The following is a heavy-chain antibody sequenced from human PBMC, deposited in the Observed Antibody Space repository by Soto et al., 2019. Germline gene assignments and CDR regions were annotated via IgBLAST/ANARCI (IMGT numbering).Heavy chain of an antibody. D-gene: IGHD6-13*01. Sequence: GGSLRLSCAASTFIFTNYAMSWVRQAPGEGLEWVSAISGSGGTTYYAESVKGRFSIPRDNSKNTLYLQLNSLRVEDTAIYYCATISDRGIAAALDFWGQGTLVTVS. V-gene: IGHV3-23*01. CDR1: TFIFTNYA. CDR3: ATISDRGIAAALDF. CDR2: ISGSGGTT. J-gene: IGHJ4*02.